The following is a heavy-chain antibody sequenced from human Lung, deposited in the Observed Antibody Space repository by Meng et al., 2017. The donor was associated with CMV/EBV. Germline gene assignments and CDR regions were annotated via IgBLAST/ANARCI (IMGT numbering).Heavy chain of an antibody. CDR3: ARIGYSSSSFDY. Sequence: GESLKISCAASGFTFAGYWMSWVRQAPGKGLEWVANIKQDGSERHYADSVKGRITISRDNAKNSLYLQTDSLRVEDTPIYYCARIGYSSSSFDYWGQGILVTVAS. D-gene: IGHD6-13*01. CDR1: GFTFAGYW. J-gene: IGHJ4*02. CDR2: IKQDGSER. V-gene: IGHV3-7*01.